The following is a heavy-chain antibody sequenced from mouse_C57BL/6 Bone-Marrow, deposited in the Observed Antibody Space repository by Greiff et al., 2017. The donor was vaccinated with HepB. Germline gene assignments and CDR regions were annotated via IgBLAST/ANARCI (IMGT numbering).Heavy chain of an antibody. CDR2: IRLKSDNYAT. Sequence: EVQVVESGGGLVQPGGSMKLSCVASGFTFSNYWMNWVRQSPEKGLEWFAQIRLKSDNYATHYAESVKGRFTISRDDSKSSVYLQMNNLRAEDTGIYYCTGGIYYYGSSYDWGQGTTLTVSS. V-gene: IGHV6-3*01. CDR1: GFTFSNYW. CDR3: TGGIYYYGSSYD. D-gene: IGHD1-1*01. J-gene: IGHJ2*01.